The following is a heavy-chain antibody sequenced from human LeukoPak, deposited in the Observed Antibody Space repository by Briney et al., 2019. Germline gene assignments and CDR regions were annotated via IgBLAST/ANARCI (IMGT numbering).Heavy chain of an antibody. J-gene: IGHJ4*02. CDR2: FDPEDGET. Sequence: ASVKVSCKASGGTFSSYAISWGGQAPGKGLEWLGGFDPEDGETIYAQKFQGRVTMTEDTSTDTAYMELSSLRSEDTAVYYCATASHLIAWALFDYWGQGTLVTVSS. CDR1: GGTFSSYA. CDR3: ATASHLIAWALFDY. D-gene: IGHD1-26*01. V-gene: IGHV1-24*01.